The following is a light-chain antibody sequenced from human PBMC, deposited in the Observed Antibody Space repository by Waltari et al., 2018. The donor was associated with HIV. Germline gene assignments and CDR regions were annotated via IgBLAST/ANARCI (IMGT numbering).Light chain of an antibody. Sequence: QSALTQPASVSGSPGQSITISCTGTSSDVGAYNYVSWYQLHPGKAPKLMIDDVSNRPSGVSDRCSGSQSANTASLTISGLQAEDEAHYYCSSYTSSSTVVFGGGTKLTVL. CDR1: SSDVGAYNY. V-gene: IGLV2-14*03. CDR3: SSYTSSSTVV. J-gene: IGLJ2*01. CDR2: DVS.